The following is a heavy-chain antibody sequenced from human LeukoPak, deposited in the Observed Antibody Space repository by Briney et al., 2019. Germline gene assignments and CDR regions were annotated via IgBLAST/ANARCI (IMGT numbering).Heavy chain of an antibody. J-gene: IGHJ4*02. D-gene: IGHD3-22*01. CDR3: ARDDSSGYYYGYFDY. CDR2: ISSSSSYI. CDR1: GFTFSSYS. V-gene: IGHV3-21*01. Sequence: GGSLRLSCAASGFTFSSYSMNWVHQAPGKGLEWVSSISSSSSYIYYADSVKGRFTISRDNAKNSLYLQMNSLRAEDTAVYYCARDDSSGYYYGYFDYWGQGTLVTVSS.